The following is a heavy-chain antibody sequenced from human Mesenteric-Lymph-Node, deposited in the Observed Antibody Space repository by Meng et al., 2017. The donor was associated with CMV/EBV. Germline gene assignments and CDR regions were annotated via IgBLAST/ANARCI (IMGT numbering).Heavy chain of an antibody. CDR2: INPSGGST. CDR3: ARETRQYYGFWSGYSPFYFDY. D-gene: IGHD3-3*01. CDR1: GYTFTSYY. Sequence: ASVKVSCKASGYTFTSYYMHWVRQAPGQGLEWMGIINPSGGSTSYAQKFQGRVTMTRDTSTSTVYMELSSLRSEDTAVYYCARETRQYYGFWSGYSPFYFDYWGQGTLVTVSS. V-gene: IGHV1-46*01. J-gene: IGHJ4*02.